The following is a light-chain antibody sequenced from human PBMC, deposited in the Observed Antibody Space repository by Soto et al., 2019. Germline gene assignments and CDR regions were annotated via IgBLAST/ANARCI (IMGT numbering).Light chain of an antibody. V-gene: IGLV2-23*01. CDR3: CSYAGTGTPVV. J-gene: IGLJ2*01. CDR2: EGS. Sequence: QSALTQPASVSESSGQSITISCSGTSSDVGSYNLVSWYQQHPHKAPKLMIYEGSKRPSGVSSRFSGSKSGNTASLTISGLQAEDEADYYCCSYAGTGTPVVFGGGTKLTVL. CDR1: SSDVGSYNL.